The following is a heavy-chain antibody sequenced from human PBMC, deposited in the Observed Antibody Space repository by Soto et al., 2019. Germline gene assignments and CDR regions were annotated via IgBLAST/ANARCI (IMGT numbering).Heavy chain of an antibody. J-gene: IGHJ4*02. CDR3: ARFRQGAYLDY. CDR2: IKKDGTEK. Sequence: GGSLRLSCVASGFTFSDFWMSWVRQAPGKGLEWVATIKKDGTEKYYVDSVKGRFSLSRDNTKNSLFLQMNSLTAEESAVYYCARFRQGAYLDYWGQGSLVTVSS. D-gene: IGHD3-16*01. CDR1: GFTFSDFW. V-gene: IGHV3-7*01.